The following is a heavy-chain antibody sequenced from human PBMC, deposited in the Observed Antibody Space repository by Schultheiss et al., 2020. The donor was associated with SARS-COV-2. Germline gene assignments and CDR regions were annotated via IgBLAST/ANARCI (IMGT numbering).Heavy chain of an antibody. CDR1: GGTFSSYA. Sequence: SVKVSCKASGGTFSSYAISWVRQAPGQGLEWMGGIIPMFGTTNYAQKFQGRVTITADDSMTRAYMELSSLRSEDTAVYYCAAETKPGSGRVQREGMDVWGQGTTVTVSS. CDR2: IIPMFGTT. D-gene: IGHD3-10*01. CDR3: AAETKPGSGRVQREGMDV. V-gene: IGHV1-69*13. J-gene: IGHJ6*02.